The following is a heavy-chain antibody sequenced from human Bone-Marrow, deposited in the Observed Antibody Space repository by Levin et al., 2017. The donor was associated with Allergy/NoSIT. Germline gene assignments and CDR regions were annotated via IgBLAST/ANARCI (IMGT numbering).Heavy chain of an antibody. CDR2: INHSGST. CDR3: ARGRIFTDYYDSSGFYPPFGMDV. Sequence: SETLSLTCGVYGGSFSGYHWTWIRQPPGKGLEWIGGINHSGSTNYNPSLKSRVTISVDTSKNQFSLKVTSVTAADTAVYYCARGRIFTDYYDSSGFYPPFGMDVWGQGTTVTVSS. V-gene: IGHV4-34*01. CDR1: GGSFSGYH. J-gene: IGHJ6*02. D-gene: IGHD3-22*01.